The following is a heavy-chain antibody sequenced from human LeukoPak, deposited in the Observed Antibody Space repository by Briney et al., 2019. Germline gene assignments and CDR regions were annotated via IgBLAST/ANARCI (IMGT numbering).Heavy chain of an antibody. V-gene: IGHV3-30*18. J-gene: IGHJ4*02. CDR3: AKDGIAVADY. CDR1: GFTFSSYG. D-gene: IGHD6-19*01. CDR2: ISYDGGNK. Sequence: GGSLRLSCAASGFTFSSYGMHWVRQAPGKGLEWVALISYDGGNKWYADSVKGRFTISRDNSKNTLYLQMNSLRAEDTAVYYCAKDGIAVADYWGQGTLVTVSS.